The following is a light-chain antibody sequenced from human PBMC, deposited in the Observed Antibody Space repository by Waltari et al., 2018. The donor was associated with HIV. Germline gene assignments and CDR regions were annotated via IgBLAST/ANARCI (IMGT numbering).Light chain of an antibody. Sequence: DIPLTQTPSFVSASVGDRVTITCRASQGVSSYITWYQQKPGKAPNLLVFDASTLESGVPSRFSGSASGTDFTLTISSLQPEDLATYYCQELFTFGPGTKVEIK. CDR1: QGVSSY. CDR3: QELFT. CDR2: DAS. J-gene: IGKJ3*01. V-gene: IGKV1-9*01.